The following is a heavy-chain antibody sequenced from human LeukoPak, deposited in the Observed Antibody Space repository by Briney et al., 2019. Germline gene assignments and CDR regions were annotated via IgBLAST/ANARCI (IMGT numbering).Heavy chain of an antibody. CDR2: INSDGTST. J-gene: IGHJ4*02. CDR3: ATPGQWPVYFDY. V-gene: IGHV3-74*01. Sequence: GGSLRLSCTASGFTFSSLAMTWVRQAPGKGLVWISRINSDGTSTTYADSVRGRFTISKDNAKNTLYLQMNSLRAEDTAVYYCATPGQWPVYFDYWGPGTQVTVSS. CDR1: GFTFSSLA. D-gene: IGHD6-19*01.